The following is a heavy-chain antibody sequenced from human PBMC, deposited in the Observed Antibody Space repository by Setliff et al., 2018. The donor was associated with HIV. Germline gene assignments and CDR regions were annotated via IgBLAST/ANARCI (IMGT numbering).Heavy chain of an antibody. Sequence: PSETLSLTCTVSGGSINSTSYFWTWIRQPAGKGLEWIGRIYTSGSTNYNPSLKSRVTISVDTSKNQFSLKLSSVTAADTAVYYCARLPYSSGLYLDYWGQGTLVTVSS. CDR1: GGSINSTSYF. CDR3: ARLPYSSGLYLDY. V-gene: IGHV4-61*02. D-gene: IGHD6-19*01. CDR2: IYTSGST. J-gene: IGHJ4*02.